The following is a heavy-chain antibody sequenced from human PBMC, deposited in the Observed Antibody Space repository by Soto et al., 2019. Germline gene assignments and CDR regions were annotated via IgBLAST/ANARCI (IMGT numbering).Heavy chain of an antibody. J-gene: IGHJ4*02. Sequence: PGGSLRLSCAASGFTFSSYAMHWVRQAPGKGLEWVAVISYHGSNKYYADSVKGRFTISRDNSKNTLYLQMNSLRAEDTAVYYCARDLPLYSYGKTLDYWGQGTLVTVSS. CDR2: ISYHGSNK. CDR1: GFTFSSYA. D-gene: IGHD5-18*01. V-gene: IGHV3-30-3*01. CDR3: ARDLPLYSYGKTLDY.